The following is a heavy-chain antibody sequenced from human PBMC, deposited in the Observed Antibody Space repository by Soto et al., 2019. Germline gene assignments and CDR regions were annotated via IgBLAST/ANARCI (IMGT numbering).Heavy chain of an antibody. Sequence: QVQLVQSGAEVRKPGSSVKVSCKSSGGIFRSNAISWVRQAPGQGLEWMGAIIPQLPTPYYAQKFQGRVTITADESTSTAYMALNSLTSDDTAVYFCARDAADTPMVYWGQGTPLTVSS. CDR1: GGIFRSNA. D-gene: IGHD5-18*01. CDR3: ARDAADTPMVY. CDR2: IIPQLPTP. V-gene: IGHV1-69*01. J-gene: IGHJ4*02.